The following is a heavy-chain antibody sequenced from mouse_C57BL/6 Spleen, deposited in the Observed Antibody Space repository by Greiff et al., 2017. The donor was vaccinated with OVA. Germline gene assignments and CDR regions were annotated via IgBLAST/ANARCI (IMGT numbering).Heavy chain of an antibody. D-gene: IGHD1-1*01. CDR3: ARLVTTVEAYAMDY. V-gene: IGHV5-6*01. Sequence: EVQVVESGGDLVKPGGSLKLSCAASGFTFSSYGMSWVRQTPDKRLEWVATISSGGSYTYYPDSVKGRFTISRDNAKNTLYLQMSSLKSEDTAMYYCARLVTTVEAYAMDYWGQGTSVTVSS. CDR2: ISSGGSYT. J-gene: IGHJ4*01. CDR1: GFTFSSYG.